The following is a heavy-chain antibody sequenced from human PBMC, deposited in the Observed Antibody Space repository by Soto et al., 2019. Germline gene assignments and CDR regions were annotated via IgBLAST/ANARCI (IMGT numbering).Heavy chain of an antibody. CDR3: ARGRYCLTGRCFPNWFDS. CDR1: GDSLSTVDYF. J-gene: IGHJ5*01. V-gene: IGHV4-30-4*01. Sequence: LSLPCSVSGDSLSTVDYFWAWIRQPPGQAPEYIGYIYKSTTTYYNPSFESRVAISLDTSKSQFSLTVTSVTAADTAVYFCARGRYCLTGRCFPNWFDSWGQGTLVTVSS. CDR2: IYKSTTT. D-gene: IGHD2-15*01.